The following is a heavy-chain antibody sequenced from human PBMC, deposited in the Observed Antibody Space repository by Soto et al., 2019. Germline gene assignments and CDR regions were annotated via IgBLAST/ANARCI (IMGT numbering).Heavy chain of an antibody. Sequence: SETLSLICAVYDGSFSGYYWGWIRQPPGKGLEWIGEINHTGSTNYNPSLKSRVTISVDTSKNQFSLKLSSVTAADTAVYYCARGPTYIWGSYRSQTFDYWGQGTLVTVSS. CDR3: ARGPTYIWGSYRSQTFDY. CDR1: DGSFSGYY. D-gene: IGHD3-16*02. CDR2: INHTGST. V-gene: IGHV4-34*01. J-gene: IGHJ4*02.